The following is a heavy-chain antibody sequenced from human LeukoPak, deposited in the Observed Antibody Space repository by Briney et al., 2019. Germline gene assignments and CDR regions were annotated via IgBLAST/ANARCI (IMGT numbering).Heavy chain of an antibody. Sequence: GRSLRLSCAASGFSFRSYSMDCVRQAPGKGLEWVSSITGSSSYISYADSVKGRFTISRDNAENSLFLQMNSLRPEDTAVYFCARDRLEGGETFDSWGQGTLVTVSS. CDR1: GFSFRSYS. J-gene: IGHJ4*02. CDR3: ARDRLEGGETFDS. V-gene: IGHV3-21*01. CDR2: ITGSSSYI. D-gene: IGHD1-1*01.